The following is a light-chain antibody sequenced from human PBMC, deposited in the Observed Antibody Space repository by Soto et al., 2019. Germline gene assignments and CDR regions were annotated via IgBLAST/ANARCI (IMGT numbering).Light chain of an antibody. CDR1: SCDVGRYNY. V-gene: IGLV2-14*01. CDR3: SSYSSSSSPYV. CDR2: DVS. Sequence: QSVLTQPASVSGSPGQSITISCTGTSCDVGRYNYVSWYLQHPGKAPKLMLYDVSDRPSGVSNRFSGSKSGNTAFLTISGLQAEDEADYYCSSYSSSSSPYVFGTGTKVTVL. J-gene: IGLJ1*01.